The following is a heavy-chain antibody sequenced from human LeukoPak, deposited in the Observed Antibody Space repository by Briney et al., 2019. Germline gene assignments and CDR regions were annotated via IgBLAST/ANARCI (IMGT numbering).Heavy chain of an antibody. J-gene: IGHJ4*02. D-gene: IGHD5-12*01. V-gene: IGHV3-48*01. CDR2: ISSSSSPI. CDR1: GFTFSSYS. Sequence: GGPLRLSCAASGFTFSSYSMNWVRQAPGKGLEWVSYISSSSSPIYYGDSVKGRFTISRDNDKNSLYLQMNSLGAEDTAVYYCARDGGYVKFDYWGQGTLVTVSS. CDR3: ARDGGYVKFDY.